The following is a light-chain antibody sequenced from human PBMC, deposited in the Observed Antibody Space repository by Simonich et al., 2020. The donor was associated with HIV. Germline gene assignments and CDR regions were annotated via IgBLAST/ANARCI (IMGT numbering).Light chain of an antibody. CDR1: QSVSSN. CDR2: AAS. Sequence: EKVMTQSPATLSVSPGERATLSCRASQSVSSNLAWYQQRPGQAPSLLIYAASTRATGIPARFSGSGSGTEFTLTISSMQSEDFAVYYCQQYNNWPYTFGQGTKLEIK. CDR3: QQYNNWPYT. V-gene: IGKV3-15*01. J-gene: IGKJ2*01.